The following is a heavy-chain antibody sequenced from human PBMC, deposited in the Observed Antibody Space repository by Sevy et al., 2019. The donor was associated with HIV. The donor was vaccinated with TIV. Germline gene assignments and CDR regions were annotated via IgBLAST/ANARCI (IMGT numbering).Heavy chain of an antibody. J-gene: IGHJ1*01. CDR1: GFTFSSYG. CDR2: IWYDGSNK. V-gene: IGHV3-33*01. D-gene: IGHD2-15*01. CDR3: ARDKGVYGGNPEGYFQH. Sequence: GGSLRLSCAASGFTFSSYGMHWVRQAPGKGLEWVAVIWYDGSNKYYADSVKGRFTISRDNSKNTLYLQMNSLRAEDTAVYYCARDKGVYGGNPEGYFQHWGQGTLVTVSS.